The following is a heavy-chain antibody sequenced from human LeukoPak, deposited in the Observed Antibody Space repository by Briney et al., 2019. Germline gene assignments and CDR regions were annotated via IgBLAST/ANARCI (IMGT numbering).Heavy chain of an antibody. J-gene: IGHJ4*02. CDR3: ARIRPPK. V-gene: IGHV4-61*02. D-gene: IGHD6-6*01. Sequence: SETLSLTCTVSGGSISSGSYYWSWIRQPAGKGLEWIGRIYTSGSTNYNPSLKSRVTISVDTSKNQFSLKLSSVTAADTAVYYCARIRPPKRGQGTLVTVSS. CDR2: IYTSGST. CDR1: GGSISSGSYY.